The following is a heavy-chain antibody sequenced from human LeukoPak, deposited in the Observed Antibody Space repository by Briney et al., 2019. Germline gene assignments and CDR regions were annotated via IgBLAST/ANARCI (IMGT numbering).Heavy chain of an antibody. V-gene: IGHV4-59*01. CDR3: ARDDPLYCSSTSCYVYGMDV. J-gene: IGHJ6*02. CDR2: IYYSGST. Sequence: SETLSLTCTVSGGSISSYYWSWIRQPPGKGLEWIGYIYYSGSTNYNPSLKSRVTISVDTSKNQFSLKLSSVTAADTAVYYCARDDPLYCSSTSCYVYGMDVWGQGTTVTVSS. CDR1: GGSISSYY. D-gene: IGHD2-2*01.